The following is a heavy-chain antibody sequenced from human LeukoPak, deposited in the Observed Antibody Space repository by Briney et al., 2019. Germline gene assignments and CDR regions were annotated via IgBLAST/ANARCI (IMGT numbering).Heavy chain of an antibody. CDR2: ISSSSSYI. CDR3: AKTSLSDPSGHYYYMDV. D-gene: IGHD3-3*01. J-gene: IGHJ6*03. V-gene: IGHV3-21*01. CDR1: GFTFSSYS. Sequence: PGGSLRLSCAASGFTFSSYSMNWVRQAPGKGLEWVSSISSSSSYIYYADSVKGRFTISRDNSQNTVSLQLNNLRIEDTALYYCAKTSLSDPSGHYYYMDVWGKGTTVTVSS.